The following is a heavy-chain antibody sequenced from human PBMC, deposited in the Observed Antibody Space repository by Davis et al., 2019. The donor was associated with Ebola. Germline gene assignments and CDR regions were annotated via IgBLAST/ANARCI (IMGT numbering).Heavy chain of an antibody. V-gene: IGHV1-8*01. Sequence: ASVKVSCKASGYTFTSYDINWVRQAPGQGLEWMGWMNPTSGDAEFAQKFQGRITMTRSTSINTAYMELSSLRSDDTAVYYCARGRGSIADTPDFDYWGQGTLVTVSS. CDR3: ARGRGSIADTPDFDY. CDR2: MNPTSGDA. CDR1: GYTFTSYD. D-gene: IGHD6-13*01. J-gene: IGHJ4*02.